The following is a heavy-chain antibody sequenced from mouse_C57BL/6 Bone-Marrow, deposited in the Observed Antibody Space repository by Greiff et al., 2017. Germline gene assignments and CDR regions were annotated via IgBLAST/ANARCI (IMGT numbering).Heavy chain of an antibody. CDR2: INPSSGYT. Sequence: QVQLQQSGAELARPGASVKMSCKASGYTFTSYTMHWVKQRPGQGLEWIGYINPSSGYTKYNQKFKDKATLTEDKSSSTAYMQLSSLTSEDAAVYYCAQKGYFDYWGQGTTLTVSA. CDR1: GYTFTSYT. V-gene: IGHV1-4*01. J-gene: IGHJ2*01. CDR3: AQKGYFDY.